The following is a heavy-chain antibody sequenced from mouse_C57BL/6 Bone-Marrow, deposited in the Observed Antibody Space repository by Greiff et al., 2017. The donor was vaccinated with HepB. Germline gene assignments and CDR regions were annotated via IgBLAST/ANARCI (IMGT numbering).Heavy chain of an antibody. V-gene: IGHV1-5*01. D-gene: IGHD2-13*01. CDR3: TRVTTGVDYFDY. CDR1: GYTFTSYW. Sequence: VQLQQSGTVLARPGASVKMSSKTSGYTFTSYWMHWVKQRPGQGLEWIGAIYPGNSDTSYNQKFKGKAKLTAVTSASTAYMELSSLTNEDSAVYYCTRVTTGVDYFDYWGQGTTLTVSS. J-gene: IGHJ2*01. CDR2: IYPGNSDT.